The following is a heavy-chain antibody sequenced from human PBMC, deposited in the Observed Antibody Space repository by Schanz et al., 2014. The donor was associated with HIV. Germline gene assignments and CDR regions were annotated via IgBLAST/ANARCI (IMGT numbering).Heavy chain of an antibody. Sequence: QVHLVQSGAEVKKPGASVKVSCKASGYTFSGYYIHWVRQAPGQGLEWMGWMNPNSGVTEDAQKFQGRVTMTRDTSISTAYMEVSRLRSDDTAVYYRARDRGSISWMGRAFDIWGQGTMVTVSS. CDR3: ARDRGSISWMGRAFDI. D-gene: IGHD2-2*01. CDR1: GYTFSGYY. CDR2: MNPNSGVT. J-gene: IGHJ3*02. V-gene: IGHV1-2*02.